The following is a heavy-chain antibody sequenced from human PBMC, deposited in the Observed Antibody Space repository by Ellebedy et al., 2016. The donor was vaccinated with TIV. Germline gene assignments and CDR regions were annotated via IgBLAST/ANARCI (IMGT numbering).Heavy chain of an antibody. CDR3: SRHLRYSDWRRLDL. Sequence: MPSETLSLTCTVSRVSITDPTYYWAWLRQPPGKGLDWLGTIFHSGTTYKSPALSSRGSMSVDTSRNQFSLDLKSVTAADTAVYYCSRHLRYSDWRRLDLWGPGILVAVSS. D-gene: IGHD3-9*01. J-gene: IGHJ5*02. CDR1: RVSITDPTYY. CDR2: IFHSGTT. V-gene: IGHV4-39*01.